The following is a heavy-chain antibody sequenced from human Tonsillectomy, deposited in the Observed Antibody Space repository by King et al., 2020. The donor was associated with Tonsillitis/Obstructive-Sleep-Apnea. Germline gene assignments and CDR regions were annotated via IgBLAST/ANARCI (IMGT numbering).Heavy chain of an antibody. D-gene: IGHD5-12*01. CDR1: GFSLSTSGVG. CDR2: IYWDDDK. V-gene: IGHV2-5*02. Sequence: TLKESGPTLVKPTQTLTLTCTFSGFSLSTSGVGVGWIRQPPGKALEWLALIYWDDDKRYSPSLKSRLTITKDTSKHQVVLTMTNMDPVETATYYCAHSSLPRREYSGYDWDYFDYWGQGTLVTVSS. J-gene: IGHJ4*02. CDR3: AHSSLPRREYSGYDWDYFDY.